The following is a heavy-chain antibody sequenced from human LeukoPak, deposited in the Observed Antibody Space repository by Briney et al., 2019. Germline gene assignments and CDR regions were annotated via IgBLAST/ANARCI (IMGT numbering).Heavy chain of an antibody. CDR2: IYHSGST. D-gene: IGHD3-10*01. CDR1: GGSISSYY. CDR3: ARAVLSYFYGSGSTPGFDY. Sequence: SETLSLTCTVSGGSISSYYWSWIRQPPGKGLEWIGYIYHSGSTNCNPSLKSRVTISVDTSKSQFSLKLSSVTAADTAVYYCARAVLSYFYGSGSTPGFDYWGQGTLVTVSS. V-gene: IGHV4-59*01. J-gene: IGHJ4*02.